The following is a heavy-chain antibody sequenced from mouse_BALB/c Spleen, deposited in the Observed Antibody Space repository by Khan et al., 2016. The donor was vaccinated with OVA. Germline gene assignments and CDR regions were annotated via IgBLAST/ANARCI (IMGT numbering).Heavy chain of an antibody. V-gene: IGHV9-3*02. D-gene: IGHD2-14*01. CDR2: INTNTGEP. Sequence: QIQLVQSGPELKKPGETVKISCKASGYTFTNYGMNWVKQAPGKGLKWRGWINTNTGEPTYAEEFKERFAFSLETSANTSYVQINDLKNEDTATYFCARDYYMYGSWFADWGQGTLVTVSA. J-gene: IGHJ3*01. CDR3: ARDYYMYGSWFAD. CDR1: GYTFTNYG.